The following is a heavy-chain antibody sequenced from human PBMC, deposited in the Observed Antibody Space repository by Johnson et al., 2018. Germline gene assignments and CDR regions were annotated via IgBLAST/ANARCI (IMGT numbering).Heavy chain of an antibody. CDR3: ARGRIAAAGMAQYFQH. CDR2: LSYDGSYK. Sequence: QVQLVESGGGVVQPGRSPRLSCAASGFIFNTYAMHWVRQAPGKGLEWVATLSYDGSYKYYADSVKGRFTISRDNFKNTLWLQMDSRRAEDTAMYYCARGRIAAAGMAQYFQHWGQGTLVTVSS. V-gene: IGHV3-30*14. J-gene: IGHJ1*01. CDR1: GFIFNTYA. D-gene: IGHD6-13*01.